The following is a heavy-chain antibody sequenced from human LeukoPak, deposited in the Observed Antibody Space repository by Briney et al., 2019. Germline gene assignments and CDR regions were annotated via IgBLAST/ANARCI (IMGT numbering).Heavy chain of an antibody. J-gene: IGHJ4*02. CDR2: IGSGGDT. CDR3: ARAVAGTDEIDS. CDR1: GFSFSSYD. Sequence: GGSLRLSCAGSGFSFSSYDMLWVRQATGKGLEWFSAIGSGGDTYYAGSVKGRFTISRESAKNSFYLQMNSLSAGDTAVYFCARAVAGTDEIDSWGQGTLVTVSS. D-gene: IGHD6-19*01. V-gene: IGHV3-13*01.